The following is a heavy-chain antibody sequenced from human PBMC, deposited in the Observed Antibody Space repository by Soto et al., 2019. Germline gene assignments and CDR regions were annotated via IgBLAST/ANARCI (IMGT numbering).Heavy chain of an antibody. Sequence: GGSLRLSCAASGFTFSSYAMSWVRQAPGKGLEWVSAISGSGGSTYYADSVKGRFTISRDNSKNTLYLQMNSLRAEDTAVYYCAKDPLLYSSGWNRDIDYWGQGTLVTVSS. CDR1: GFTFSSYA. CDR3: AKDPLLYSSGWNRDIDY. V-gene: IGHV3-23*01. CDR2: ISGSGGST. D-gene: IGHD6-19*01. J-gene: IGHJ4*02.